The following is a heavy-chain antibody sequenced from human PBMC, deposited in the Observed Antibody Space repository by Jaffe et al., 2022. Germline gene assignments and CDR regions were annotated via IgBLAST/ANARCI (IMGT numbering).Heavy chain of an antibody. CDR1: GFTFSSYA. J-gene: IGHJ4*02. V-gene: IGHV3-23*01. D-gene: IGHD1-1*01. Sequence: EVQLLESGGGLVQPGGSLRLSCAASGFTFSSYAMSWVRQAPGKGLEWVSAISGSGGSTYYADSVKGRFTISRDNSKNTLYLQMNSLRAEDTAVYYCAKRVSKGGTGTSTYFDYWGQGTLVTVSS. CDR2: ISGSGGST. CDR3: AKRVSKGGTGTSTYFDY.